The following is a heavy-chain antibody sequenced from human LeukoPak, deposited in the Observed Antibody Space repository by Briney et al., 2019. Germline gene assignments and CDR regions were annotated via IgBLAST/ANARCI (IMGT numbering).Heavy chain of an antibody. D-gene: IGHD4-17*01. CDR3: ARYSLWFHGDYTPWDY. Sequence: GCSLRLPYAPCGFSFRRHLMSWVRQAPGTALEGVANIKQDGSEKYYVDSVKGQFTISRDNDKNSLYLQMNSLRAEDTAVYYCARYSLWFHGDYTPWDYWGQGTLVTVSS. V-gene: IGHV3-7*01. CDR1: GFSFRRHL. CDR2: IKQDGSEK. J-gene: IGHJ4*02.